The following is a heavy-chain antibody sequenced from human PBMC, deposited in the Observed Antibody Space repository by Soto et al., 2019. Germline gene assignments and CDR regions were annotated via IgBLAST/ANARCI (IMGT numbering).Heavy chain of an antibody. CDR1: GGTFSSYT. J-gene: IGHJ5*02. V-gene: IGHV1-69*02. CDR2: IIPILGIA. D-gene: IGHD2-2*01. Sequence: QVQLVQSGAEVKKPGSSVKVSCKASGGTFSSYTISWVRQAPGQGLEWMGRIIPILGIANYAQKFQGRVTITADKSTISAYMELSSLRSEDTAVYYCAREREHCSSTSCYGWFDPWGQGTLVTVSS. CDR3: AREREHCSSTSCYGWFDP.